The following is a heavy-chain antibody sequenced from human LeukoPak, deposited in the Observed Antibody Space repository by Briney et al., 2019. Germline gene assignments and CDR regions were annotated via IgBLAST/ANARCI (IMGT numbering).Heavy chain of an antibody. D-gene: IGHD6-19*01. Sequence: APVKVSCKASVGTFNSYAICSVRQAPRQGLEWVGGIIPIFGTANYAQKFKGRVTMATDESMSTAYMELSSLRSEDTAVYYCARDPVYNKQWLVGGDYWGQGTLVTVSS. J-gene: IGHJ4*02. CDR1: VGTFNSYA. CDR3: ARDPVYNKQWLVGGDY. V-gene: IGHV1-69*05. CDR2: IIPIFGTA.